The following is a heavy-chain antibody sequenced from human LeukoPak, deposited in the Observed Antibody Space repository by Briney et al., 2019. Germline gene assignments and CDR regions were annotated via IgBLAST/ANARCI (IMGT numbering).Heavy chain of an antibody. CDR1: GFTFSGSA. Sequence: PGGSLRLSCAASGFTFSGSAMHWVRQASGKGLEWVGRIRSKANSYATAYAASVKGRFTISRDDSKNTAYLQMNSLKTEDTAVYYCTRHPLYDYGGNSDYYDYMDVWGKGTTVTVSS. J-gene: IGHJ6*03. V-gene: IGHV3-73*01. CDR2: IRSKANSYAT. CDR3: TRHPLYDYGGNSDYYDYMDV. D-gene: IGHD4-23*01.